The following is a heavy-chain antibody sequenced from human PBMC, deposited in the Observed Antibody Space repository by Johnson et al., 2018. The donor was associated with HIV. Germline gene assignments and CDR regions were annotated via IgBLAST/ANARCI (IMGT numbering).Heavy chain of an antibody. CDR1: GFTVSSNY. CDR2: IYSGGST. J-gene: IGHJ3*02. V-gene: IGHV3-53*01. D-gene: IGHD1-26*01. CDR3: ARDSPPWGARGDI. Sequence: MLLVESGGGLIQPGGSLRLSCAASGFTVSSNYMSWVRQAPGKGLEWVSVIYSGGSTYYADSVKGRFTLARDNSKNTLYLQMNSLRAEDTAVYYCARDSPPWGARGDIWGQGTMVTVSS.